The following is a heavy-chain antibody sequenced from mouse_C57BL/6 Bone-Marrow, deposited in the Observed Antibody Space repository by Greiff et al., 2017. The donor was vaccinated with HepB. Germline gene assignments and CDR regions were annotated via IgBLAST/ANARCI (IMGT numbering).Heavy chain of an antibody. Sequence: QVQLQQPGAELVRPGSSVKLSCKASGYTFTSYWMHWVKQRPIQGLEWIGNIDPSDSETHYNQKFKDKATLTVDKSSSTAYMQLSSLTSEDSAVYYCARRRKDGSSPYWYFDVGGTGTTVTVSA. V-gene: IGHV1-52*01. CDR1: GYTFTSYW. CDR2: IDPSDSET. J-gene: IGHJ1*03. D-gene: IGHD1-1*01. CDR3: ARRRKDGSSPYWYFDV.